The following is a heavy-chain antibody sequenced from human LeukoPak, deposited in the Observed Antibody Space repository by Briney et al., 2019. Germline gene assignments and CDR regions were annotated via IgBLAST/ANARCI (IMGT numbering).Heavy chain of an antibody. D-gene: IGHD3-3*01. Sequence: ASVNVSCKASGYTFTGYYMHWVRQAPGQGLEWMGWINPNSGGTNYAQKFQGWVTMTRDTSISTAYMELSGLRSEDTAVYYCARASGVRFLEWLFHFDFWGQGTLVTVSS. V-gene: IGHV1-2*04. J-gene: IGHJ4*02. CDR3: ARASGVRFLEWLFHFDF. CDR2: INPNSGGT. CDR1: GYTFTGYY.